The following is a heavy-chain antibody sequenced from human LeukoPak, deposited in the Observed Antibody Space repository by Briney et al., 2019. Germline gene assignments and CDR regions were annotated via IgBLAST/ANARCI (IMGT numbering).Heavy chain of an antibody. V-gene: IGHV3-23*01. CDR2: INGSGGTT. CDR1: GFTFSSYA. D-gene: IGHD3/OR15-3a*01. Sequence: GGSLRLYCAASGFTFSSYAMSWVRQAPGKGLEWVSDINGSGGTTYYADSVKGRFTISRDNSKTTLYLQMTSLRAEDTAVYYCAKGSAMILYYYYYMDVWGKGTTVTISS. J-gene: IGHJ6*03. CDR3: AKGSAMILYYYYYMDV.